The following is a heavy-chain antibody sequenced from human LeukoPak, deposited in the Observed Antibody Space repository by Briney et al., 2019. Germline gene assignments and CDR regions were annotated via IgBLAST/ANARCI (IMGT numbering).Heavy chain of an antibody. CDR1: GFTFGHYW. CDR3: ARDETGGHFEN. Sequence: GGSLRLSCATSGFTFGHYWMSWVRQAPGKGLEWVANINLDGIKKYHVDSVKGRFTISRDNAQNSLYLQMNSLRVDDTAVYYCARDETGGHFENWGQGTLVTVSS. D-gene: IGHD3-10*01. CDR2: INLDGIKK. J-gene: IGHJ4*02. V-gene: IGHV3-7*01.